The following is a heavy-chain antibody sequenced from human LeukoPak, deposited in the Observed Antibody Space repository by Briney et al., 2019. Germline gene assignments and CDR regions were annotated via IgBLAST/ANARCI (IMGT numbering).Heavy chain of an antibody. CDR1: GFTFSSYW. CDR2: ISGSGGST. CDR3: AKEGERYCTNGVCYLDY. J-gene: IGHJ4*02. V-gene: IGHV3-23*01. D-gene: IGHD2-8*01. Sequence: GGSLRLSCAASGFTFSSYWMHWVRQAPGKGLEWVSAISGSGGSTYYADSVKGRFTNSRDNSKNTLYLQMNSLRAEDTAVYYCAKEGERYCTNGVCYLDYWGQGTLVTVSS.